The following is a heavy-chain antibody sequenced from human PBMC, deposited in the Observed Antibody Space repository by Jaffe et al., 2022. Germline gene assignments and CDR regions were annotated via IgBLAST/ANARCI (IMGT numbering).Heavy chain of an antibody. V-gene: IGHV3-21*01. D-gene: IGHD6-13*01. CDR1: GFTFSDYS. J-gene: IGHJ3*01. CDR3: GLIAASTNGAFDV. Sequence: EVQLVESGGGLVKPGGSLRLSCAASGFTFSDYSMNWVRQAPGKGLEWVSLISSGSTYTYYADSVKGRFTVSRDNAKKSLYLEMNSLRAEDTAVYFCGLIAASTNGAFDVWGKGTMVTVSS. CDR2: ISSGSTYT.